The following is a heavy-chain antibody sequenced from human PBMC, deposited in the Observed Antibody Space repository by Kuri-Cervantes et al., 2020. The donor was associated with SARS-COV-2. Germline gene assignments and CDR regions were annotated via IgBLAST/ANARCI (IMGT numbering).Heavy chain of an antibody. V-gene: IGHV3-30-3*01. J-gene: IGHJ4*02. CDR3: AGSYYDYIWGSYRPEALDY. CDR2: ISYDGSNK. Sequence: GESLKISCAASGFTFNSYEMNWVRQAPGKGLEWVAVISYDGSNKYYADSVKGRFTISRDNSKNTLYLQMNSLRAEDTAVYYCAGSYYDYIWGSYRPEALDYWGQGTLVTVSS. CDR1: GFTFNSYE. D-gene: IGHD3-16*02.